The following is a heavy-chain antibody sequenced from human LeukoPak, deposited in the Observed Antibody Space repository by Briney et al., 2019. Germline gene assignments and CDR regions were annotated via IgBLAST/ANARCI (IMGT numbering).Heavy chain of an antibody. Sequence: PSETLSLTCTVSGGSINNRDYFWGWIRQLPGMGLEFIGNVYYSGITYYNPSLKSRVTISMDMSKNQFSLKLTSVTAADTAVYYCARGAFVRDGVWFFDYWGQGSLVTVSS. CDR2: VYYSGIT. J-gene: IGHJ4*02. V-gene: IGHV4-39*07. D-gene: IGHD5-24*01. CDR1: GGSINNRDYF. CDR3: ARGAFVRDGVWFFDY.